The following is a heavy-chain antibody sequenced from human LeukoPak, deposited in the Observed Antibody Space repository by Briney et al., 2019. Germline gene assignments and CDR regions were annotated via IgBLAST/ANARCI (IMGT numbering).Heavy chain of an antibody. V-gene: IGHV4-34*01. J-gene: IGHJ5*02. CDR3: ARRPAARGHWFDP. D-gene: IGHD6-6*01. CDR2: INHSGST. Sequence: PSETLSLTCAVYGGSFSGYYWSWIRQPPGKGLEWIGEINHSGSTNYNPSLKSRVTISVDTSKNQFSLKLSSVTAADTAVYYCARRPAARGHWFDPWGQGTLVTVSS. CDR1: GGSFSGYY.